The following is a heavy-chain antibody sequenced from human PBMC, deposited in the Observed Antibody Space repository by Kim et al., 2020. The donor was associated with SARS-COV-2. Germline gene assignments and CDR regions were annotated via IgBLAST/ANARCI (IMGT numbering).Heavy chain of an antibody. CDR2: ISGSGNHA. CDR3: ARDRGDSDDSSGYSDY. Sequence: GGSLRLSCAASGFTFSDYYMSWMRQAPGKGLEWLSYISGSGNHANYADSVKGRFTISRDNAKNSLYLQMNSLRADDTAVYYCARDRGDSDDSSGYSDYWGQGALVTVSS. J-gene: IGHJ4*02. D-gene: IGHD3-22*01. CDR1: GFTFSDYY. V-gene: IGHV3-11*06.